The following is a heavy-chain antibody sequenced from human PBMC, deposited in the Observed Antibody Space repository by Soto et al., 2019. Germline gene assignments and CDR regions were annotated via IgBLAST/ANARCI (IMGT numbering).Heavy chain of an antibody. Sequence: PSETLSLTCPVSGCSISRYYWSWIRQPPGKGLEWIGYIYYSGSTNYNPSLKSRVTISVDTSKNQFSLKLSSVTAADTAVYYCASVEMATINLDYWGQGTLVTVSS. CDR3: ASVEMATINLDY. D-gene: IGHD5-12*01. CDR2: IYYSGST. V-gene: IGHV4-59*01. CDR1: GCSISRYY. J-gene: IGHJ4*02.